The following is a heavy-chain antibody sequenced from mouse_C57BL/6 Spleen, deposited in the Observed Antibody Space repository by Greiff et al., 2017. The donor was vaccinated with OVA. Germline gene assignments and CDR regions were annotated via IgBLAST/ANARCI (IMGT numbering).Heavy chain of an antibody. V-gene: IGHV1-81*01. J-gene: IGHJ3*01. Sequence: QVQLQQSGAELARPGASVKLSCKASGYTFTSYGISWVKQRTGQGLEWIGEIYPRSGNTYYNEKFKGKATLTADKSSSTAYMELRSLTSEDSAVYFCARPPLITTEEAWFAYWGQGTLVTVSA. D-gene: IGHD1-1*01. CDR2: IYPRSGNT. CDR1: GYTFTSYG. CDR3: ARPPLITTEEAWFAY.